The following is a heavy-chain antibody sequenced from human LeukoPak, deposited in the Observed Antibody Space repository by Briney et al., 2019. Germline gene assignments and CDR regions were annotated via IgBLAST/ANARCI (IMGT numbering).Heavy chain of an antibody. Sequence: SETLSLTCTVSGGSISSSSYYWGWIRQPPGKGLEWIGSIYYSGSTYHNPSLKSRVTISVDTSKNQFSLKLSSVTAADTAVYYCARHDASLAAADFDPWGQGTLVTVSS. CDR3: ARHDASLAAADFDP. V-gene: IGHV4-39*01. CDR2: IYYSGST. CDR1: GGSISSSSYY. J-gene: IGHJ5*02. D-gene: IGHD6-13*01.